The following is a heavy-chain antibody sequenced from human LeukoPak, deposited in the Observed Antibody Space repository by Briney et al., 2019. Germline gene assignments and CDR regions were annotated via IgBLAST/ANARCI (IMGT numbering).Heavy chain of an antibody. CDR1: GFTFDDYA. CDR3: AKGFGGGAFDI. CDR2: ISWNSGSI. Sequence: GGSLRLSCAASGFTFDDYAMHSVRQAPGKGLEWVSGISWNSGSIGYADSVKGRFTISRDNAKNSLYLQMNSLRAEDTALYYCAKGFGGGAFDIWGQGTMVTVSS. V-gene: IGHV3-9*01. J-gene: IGHJ3*02. D-gene: IGHD3-10*01.